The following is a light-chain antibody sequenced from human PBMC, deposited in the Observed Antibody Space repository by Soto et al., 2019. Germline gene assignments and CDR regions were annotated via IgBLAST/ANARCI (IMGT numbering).Light chain of an antibody. CDR3: QQLWTYPLT. V-gene: IGKV1-5*01. CDR1: QSLNNY. CDR2: DAS. J-gene: IGKJ4*01. Sequence: DIQMTQSPSTLSASVGDRVTITCRASQSLNNYLAWYQQKPGKAPKLLIYDASTLERGVPSRFSGTGSGTEFTLTISSLQPDEFATYYCQQLWTYPLTVGGGTKVDIK.